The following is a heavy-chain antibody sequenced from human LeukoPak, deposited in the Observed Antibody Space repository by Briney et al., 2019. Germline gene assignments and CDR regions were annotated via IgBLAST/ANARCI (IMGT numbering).Heavy chain of an antibody. CDR2: ITSNGGST. V-gene: IGHV3-64*01. CDR1: GFTFSSYA. Sequence: GGSLRLSCAASGFTFSSYAMHWVRQGPGRGLEYVASITSNGGSTYYANSVKGRFTISRDNSKNTLYLQMDSLRDEDMALYYCARGRSASCYDGFDIWGQGTMVTVSS. D-gene: IGHD2-2*01. CDR3: ARGRSASCYDGFDI. J-gene: IGHJ3*02.